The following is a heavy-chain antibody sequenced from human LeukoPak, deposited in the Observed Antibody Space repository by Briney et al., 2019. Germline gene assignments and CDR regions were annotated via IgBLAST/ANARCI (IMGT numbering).Heavy chain of an antibody. CDR1: GGSISSSNW. CDR2: IYHSGST. J-gene: IGHJ4*02. Sequence: SETLSLTCAVSGGSISSSNWWSWIRQPPGKGLEWIGEIYHSGSTNYNPSLKIRVTIAVDKSKTQFSLKLSSVTASYTAVYYCARVTGYMIEDYFDYWGEGTLVSVSS. D-gene: IGHD3-22*01. V-gene: IGHV4-4*02. CDR3: ARVTGYMIEDYFDY.